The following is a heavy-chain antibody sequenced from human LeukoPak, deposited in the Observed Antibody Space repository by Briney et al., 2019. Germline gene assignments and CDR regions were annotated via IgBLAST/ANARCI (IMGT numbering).Heavy chain of an antibody. CDR3: ARDPGPRVPPGSYSDY. J-gene: IGHJ4*02. CDR1: GFTFSAYS. D-gene: IGHD1-26*01. Sequence: GGSLRLSCAASGFTFSAYSMSWVRQAPGEGLEWVANIKQDGSEKYYVGSVKGRFTISRDNAKSSLYLQMNSLRAEDTAVYYCARDPGPRVPPGSYSDYWGQGTLVTVSS. V-gene: IGHV3-7*01. CDR2: IKQDGSEK.